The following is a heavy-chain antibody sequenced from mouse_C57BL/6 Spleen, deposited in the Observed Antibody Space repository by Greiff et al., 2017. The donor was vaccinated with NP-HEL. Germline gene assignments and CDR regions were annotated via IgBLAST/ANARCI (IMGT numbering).Heavy chain of an antibody. CDR2: ILPSIGRT. J-gene: IGHJ1*03. V-gene: IGHV15-2*01. CDR1: DSEVFPIAY. D-gene: IGHD1-1*01. Sequence: QVQLKESGSELRSPGSSVKLSCKDFDSEVFPIAYMSWVRQKPGHGFEWIGGILPSIGRTIYGEKFEDKATLDADTLSNTAYLELNSLTSEDSAIYYCARGGNYTNHWYFDVWGTGTTVTVSS. CDR3: ARGGNYTNHWYFDV.